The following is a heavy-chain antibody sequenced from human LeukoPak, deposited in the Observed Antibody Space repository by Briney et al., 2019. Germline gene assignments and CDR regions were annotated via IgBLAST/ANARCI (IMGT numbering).Heavy chain of an antibody. V-gene: IGHV3-15*01. D-gene: IGHD3-22*01. J-gene: IGHJ4*02. CDR1: GFTFSNAW. CDR2: IKSKTDGGTT. Sequence: PGGSLRLSCAASGFTFSNAWMSWVRQAPGKGLEWVGRIKSKTDGGTTDYAAPVKGRFTISRDDSKNTLYLQMNSLKTEDTAVYYCTTDVEGDYYDSSGSLDYWGQGTLVTVSS. CDR3: TTDVEGDYYDSSGSLDY.